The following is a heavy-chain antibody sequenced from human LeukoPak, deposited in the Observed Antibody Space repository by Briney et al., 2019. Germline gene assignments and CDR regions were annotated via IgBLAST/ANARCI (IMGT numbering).Heavy chain of an antibody. Sequence: ASVKVSCKASGYTFINHAISWLRQAPGQGLEWMGWINPNSGGTNYAQKLQGRVTMTTDTSTSTAYMELRSLRSDDTAVYYCARNSNRYNWNYEVYWGQGTLVTVSS. J-gene: IGHJ4*02. D-gene: IGHD1-7*01. CDR3: ARNSNRYNWNYEVY. CDR1: GYTFINHA. V-gene: IGHV1-18*01. CDR2: INPNSGGT.